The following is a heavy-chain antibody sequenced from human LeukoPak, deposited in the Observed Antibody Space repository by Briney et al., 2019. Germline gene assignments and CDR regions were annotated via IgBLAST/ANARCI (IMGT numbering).Heavy chain of an antibody. CDR1: VDSISSGNYY. Sequence: SQTLSLTCTVSVDSISSGNYYWTWIRQPAGQGLEWIGRIQSRENTSYDPSGRSRITVSVETSKNQFSLKLNSVTAADTAVYYCARARDFWSGYYTEGTFFDYWGRGTLVTVSS. CDR2: IQSRENT. V-gene: IGHV4-61*02. J-gene: IGHJ4*02. CDR3: ARARDFWSGYYTEGTFFDY. D-gene: IGHD3-3*01.